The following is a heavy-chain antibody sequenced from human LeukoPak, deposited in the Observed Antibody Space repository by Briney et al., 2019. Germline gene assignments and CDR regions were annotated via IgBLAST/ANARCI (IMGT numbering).Heavy chain of an antibody. CDR3: ARGRVVTDYYYGMDV. CDR2: IWYDGSNK. J-gene: IGHJ6*02. Sequence: GRSLRLSCAASGFTFSSYGMHWVRQAPGKGLEWVAVIWYDGSNKYYADSVKGRFTISRDNSKNTLYLQMNSLRAEDTAVYYCARGRVVTDYYYGMDVWGQGTTVTVSS. D-gene: IGHD2-21*02. CDR1: GFTFSSYG. V-gene: IGHV3-33*01.